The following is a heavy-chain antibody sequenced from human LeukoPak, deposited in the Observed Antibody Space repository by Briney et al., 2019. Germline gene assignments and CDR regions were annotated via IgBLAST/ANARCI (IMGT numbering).Heavy chain of an antibody. CDR3: AREWLRLPDS. Sequence: GGSLRLSCAASGFTFSSYSMNWVRQAPGKGLEWVSSISSSSSYIYYAGSVKGRFTISRDNAKNSLYLQMNSLRAEDTAVYYCAREWLRLPDSWGQGTLVTVSS. J-gene: IGHJ5*01. CDR2: ISSSSSYI. V-gene: IGHV3-21*01. D-gene: IGHD5-12*01. CDR1: GFTFSSYS.